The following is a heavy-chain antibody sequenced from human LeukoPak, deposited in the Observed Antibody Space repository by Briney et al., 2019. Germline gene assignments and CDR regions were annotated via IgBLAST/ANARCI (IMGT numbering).Heavy chain of an antibody. V-gene: IGHV4-59*12. J-gene: IGHJ5*02. CDR2: IYYSGST. Sequence: SETLSLTCTVSGGSISSYYWSWIRQPPGKGLEWIGYIYYSGSTNYHPSFKSRVTISLDTSRNQFSLKLTSVAAADTAIYYCVKERSRFDPWGQGTLVTVSS. D-gene: IGHD5-24*01. CDR3: VKERSRFDP. CDR1: GGSISSYY.